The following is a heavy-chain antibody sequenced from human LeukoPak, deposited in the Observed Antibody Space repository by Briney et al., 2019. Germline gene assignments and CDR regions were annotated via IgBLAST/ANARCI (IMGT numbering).Heavy chain of an antibody. CDR3: ARGDYGSGTYLWGS. CDR1: GFTFSSYA. D-gene: IGHD3-10*01. V-gene: IGHV3-23*01. Sequence: PGGSLRLSCAASGFTFSSYAMTWVRQAPGKGLEWVSAVSGSGGHTYYADSVKGRFTISRDNSKNTLYLQMDTLRAEDTAVYYCARGDYGSGTYLWGSWGQGILVTVSP. J-gene: IGHJ5*02. CDR2: VSGSGGHT.